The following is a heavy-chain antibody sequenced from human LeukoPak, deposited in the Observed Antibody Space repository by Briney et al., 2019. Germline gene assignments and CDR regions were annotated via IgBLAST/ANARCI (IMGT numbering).Heavy chain of an antibody. V-gene: IGHV3-53*01. CDR3: ARAEIAAAALDY. CDR1: GFTVSSNY. J-gene: IGHJ4*02. CDR2: IYSGGST. D-gene: IGHD6-13*01. Sequence: GGSLRLSCAAPGFTVSSNYMSWVRQAPGKGLEWVSVIYSGGSTYYADSVKGRFTISRDNSKNTLYLQMNSLRAEDTAVYYCARAEIAAAALDYWGQGTLVTVSS.